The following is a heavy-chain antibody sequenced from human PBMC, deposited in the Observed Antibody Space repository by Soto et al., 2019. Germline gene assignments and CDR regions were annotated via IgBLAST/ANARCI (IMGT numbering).Heavy chain of an antibody. CDR3: ARLINSSGYRDSLYWYFDL. J-gene: IGHJ2*01. V-gene: IGHV4-31*03. CDR2: IYYSGST. Sequence: SETLSLTCTVSGGSISSGGYYWSWIRQHPGKGLEWIGYIYYSGSTYYNPSLKSRVTISVDTSKNQFSLKLSSVTAADTAGYYCARLINSSGYRDSLYWYFDLWGRGTLVTVSS. CDR1: GGSISSGGYY. D-gene: IGHD3-22*01.